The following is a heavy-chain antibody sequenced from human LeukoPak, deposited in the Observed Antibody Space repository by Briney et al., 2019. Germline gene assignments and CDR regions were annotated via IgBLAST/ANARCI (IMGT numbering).Heavy chain of an antibody. J-gene: IGHJ3*02. V-gene: IGHV3-74*01. D-gene: IGHD3-16*01. Sequence: QSGRSLRLSCAASGFTFSSYAMHWVRQAPGKGLVWVSRIKSDGSSTNYADSVKGRFTISRDNAKNTLYLQMNSLRAEDTAVYYCARVGAATYAFDIWDQGTMVTVSS. CDR3: ARVGAATYAFDI. CDR1: GFTFSSYA. CDR2: IKSDGSST.